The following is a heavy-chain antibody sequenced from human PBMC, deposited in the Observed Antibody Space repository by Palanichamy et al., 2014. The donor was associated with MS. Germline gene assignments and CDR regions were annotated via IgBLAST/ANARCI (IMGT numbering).Heavy chain of an antibody. D-gene: IGHD5-24*01. Sequence: VQLVQSGSELKKPGASVKVSCKASGYTFTSYAMNWVRQAPGQGLEWMGWINTNTDNPTYAQGVTGRLVFSLDTSVSTAYLQISSLKAEDTAVYYCARQRGVEMATISRYGYFQHWGQGTLVTVSS. CDR2: INTNTDNP. J-gene: IGHJ1*01. CDR3: ARQRGVEMATISRYGYFQH. V-gene: IGHV7-4-1*02. CDR1: GYTFTSYA.